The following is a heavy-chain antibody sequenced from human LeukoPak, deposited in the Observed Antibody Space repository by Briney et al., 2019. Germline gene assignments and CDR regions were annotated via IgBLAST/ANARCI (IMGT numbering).Heavy chain of an antibody. J-gene: IGHJ5*02. CDR1: GLIFSDYG. CDR3: AKGGPNFNWFDP. CDR2: ISGSGGST. V-gene: IGHV3-23*01. D-gene: IGHD4/OR15-4a*01. Sequence: GGSLRLSCETSGLIFSDYGMHWVRQAPGKGLEWVSAISGSGGSTYYADSVKGRFTISRDNSKNTVYLQMNSLRAEDTAVYYCAKGGPNFNWFDPWGQGTLVTVSP.